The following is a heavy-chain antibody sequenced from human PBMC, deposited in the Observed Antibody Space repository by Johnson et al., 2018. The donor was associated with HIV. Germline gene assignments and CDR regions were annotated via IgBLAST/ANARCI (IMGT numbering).Heavy chain of an antibody. V-gene: IGHV3-7*01. CDR1: GFTFSSYW. D-gene: IGHD2-2*01. Sequence: VQLVESGGGLVQPGGSLRLSCAASGFTFSSYWMSWVRQAPGKGLEWVANIKQDGSEKYYVDSVKGLFTFSRDNAKNSLYLQMNSLRAEDTAVYYCARDQAPVVPAGRGAFEIWGQGTMVTVSS. CDR3: ARDQAPVVPAGRGAFEI. J-gene: IGHJ3*02. CDR2: IKQDGSEK.